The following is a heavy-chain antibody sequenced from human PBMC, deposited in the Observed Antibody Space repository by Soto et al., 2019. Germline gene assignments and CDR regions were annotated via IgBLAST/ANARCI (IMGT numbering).Heavy chain of an antibody. CDR1: GYTFTSYY. J-gene: IGHJ4*02. CDR2: INPSGGST. D-gene: IGHD5-12*01. CDR3: ARGPGGGYDRDYFDY. V-gene: IGHV1-46*01. Sequence: QVQLVQSGAEVKKPGASVKVSCKASGYTFTSYYMHWVRQAPGQGLEWMGIINPSGGSTSYAQKFQGRVTMTRDTSTSTVYMELSSLRSEDTAVYYCARGPGGGYDRDYFDYWGQGTLVTVSS.